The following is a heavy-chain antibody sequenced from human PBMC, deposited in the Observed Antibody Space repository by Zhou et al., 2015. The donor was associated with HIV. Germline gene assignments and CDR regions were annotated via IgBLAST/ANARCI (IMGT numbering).Heavy chain of an antibody. CDR1: GGTFSSYA. Sequence: QVQLVQSGAEVKKPGSSVKVSCKASGGTFSSYAISWVRQAPGQGLEWMGWISAYNGNTNYAQKLQGRVTMTTDTSTSTAYMELRSLRSDDTAVYYCARGEVVDSSSWYRWFDPWGQGTLVTVSS. D-gene: IGHD6-13*01. J-gene: IGHJ5*02. V-gene: IGHV1-18*01. CDR3: ARGEVVDSSSWYRWFDP. CDR2: ISAYNGNT.